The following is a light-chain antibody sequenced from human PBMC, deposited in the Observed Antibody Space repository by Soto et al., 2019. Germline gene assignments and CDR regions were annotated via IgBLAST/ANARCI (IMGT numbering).Light chain of an antibody. J-gene: IGLJ2*01. Sequence: QSALTQPASVSGSPGQSITISCTGTSSDVGSYNLVSWYQQHPGKAPKLMIYEGSKRPSGVSNRFSGSKSVNTASLTISGLQAEDEADYYCCSYAGSSTLVFGGGTKLTVL. CDR2: EGS. V-gene: IGLV2-23*01. CDR1: SSDVGSYNL. CDR3: CSYAGSSTLV.